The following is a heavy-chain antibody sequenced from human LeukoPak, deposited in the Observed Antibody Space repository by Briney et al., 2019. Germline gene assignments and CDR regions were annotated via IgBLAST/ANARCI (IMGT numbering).Heavy chain of an antibody. CDR1: GGTFSSYA. V-gene: IGHV1-69*13. CDR2: IIPIFGTA. Sequence: RASVKVSCKASGGTFSSYAISWVRQAPGQGLEWMGGIIPIFGTANYAQKFQGRVTITADESTSTAYMELSSLRSEDTAVYYCARALYCSSTSCYSWSAFDIWGQGTMVTVSS. CDR3: ARALYCSSTSCYSWSAFDI. J-gene: IGHJ3*02. D-gene: IGHD2-2*01.